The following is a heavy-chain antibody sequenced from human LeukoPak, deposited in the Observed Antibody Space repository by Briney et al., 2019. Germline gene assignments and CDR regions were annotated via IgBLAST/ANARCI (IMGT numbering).Heavy chain of an antibody. CDR2: MYSSGST. Sequence: SETLSLTCAVYGGSFSGYYWGWIRQPPGKGLEWIGSMYSSGSTYYNPSLKSRVTISVDTSKNQFSLKLSSVTAADTAVYYCARSGSGYLRYYFDYWGQGTLVTVSS. V-gene: IGHV4-34*01. CDR1: GGSFSGYY. CDR3: ARSGSGYLRYYFDY. D-gene: IGHD5-12*01. J-gene: IGHJ4*02.